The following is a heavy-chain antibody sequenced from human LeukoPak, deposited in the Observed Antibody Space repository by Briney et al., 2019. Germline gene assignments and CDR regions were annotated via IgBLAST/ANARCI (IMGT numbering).Heavy chain of an antibody. J-gene: IGHJ4*02. CDR1: GFTFDDYA. CDR3: AKDSEYYYDSSGYSDY. V-gene: IGHV3-9*01. CDR2: ISWNSGSI. Sequence: GGSLRLSCAASGFTFDDYAMHWVRQAPGKGLEWVSGISWNSGSIGYADSVKGRFTISRDNAKNSLYLQMNSLGAEDTALYYCAKDSEYYYDSSGYSDYWGQGTLVTVSS. D-gene: IGHD3-22*01.